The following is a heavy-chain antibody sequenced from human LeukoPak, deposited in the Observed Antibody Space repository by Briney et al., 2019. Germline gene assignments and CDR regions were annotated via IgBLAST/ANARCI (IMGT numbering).Heavy chain of an antibody. D-gene: IGHD6-6*01. CDR3: ARAGFALAPHRGTPFDY. J-gene: IGHJ4*02. V-gene: IGHV4-34*01. Sequence: GSLRLSCAGSGLSVSYNYMTWVRQAPGKGLEWIGEINHSGSTNYSPSLKSRVTISVNTSKNQFSLKLTSVTAADTAVYYCARAGFALAPHRGTPFDYWGQGTLVTVSS. CDR1: GLSVSYNY. CDR2: INHSGST.